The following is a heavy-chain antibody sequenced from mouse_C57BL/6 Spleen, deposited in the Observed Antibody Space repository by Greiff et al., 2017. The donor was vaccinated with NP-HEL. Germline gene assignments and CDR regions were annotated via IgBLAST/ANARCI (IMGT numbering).Heavy chain of an antibody. CDR1: GYTFTSYW. Sequence: VQLQQPGAELVKPGASVKLSCKASGYTFTSYWMHWVKQRPGQGLEWIGMIHPNSGSTNYNEKFKSKATLTVDKSSSTAYMQLSSLTSEDSAVYYCARWGYYDYDEVYYYAMDYWGQGTSVTVSS. CDR3: ARWGYYDYDEVYYYAMDY. D-gene: IGHD2-4*01. J-gene: IGHJ4*01. CDR2: IHPNSGST. V-gene: IGHV1-64*01.